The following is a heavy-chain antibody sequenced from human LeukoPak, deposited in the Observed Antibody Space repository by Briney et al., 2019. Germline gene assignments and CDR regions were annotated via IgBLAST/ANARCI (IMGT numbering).Heavy chain of an antibody. CDR3: ARGGPSSSFDY. CDR1: GYTFIDYY. J-gene: IGHJ4*02. Sequence: ASVKVSCKASGYTFIDYYIHWVRQATGQGLEWMGWMNPNSGNTGYAQKFQGRVTMTRNTSISTAYMELSSLRSEDTAVYYCARGGPSSSFDYWGQGTLVTVSS. V-gene: IGHV1-8*02. D-gene: IGHD6-6*01. CDR2: MNPNSGNT.